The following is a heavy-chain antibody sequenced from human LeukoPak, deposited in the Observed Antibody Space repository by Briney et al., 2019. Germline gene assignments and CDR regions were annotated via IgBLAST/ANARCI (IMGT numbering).Heavy chain of an antibody. V-gene: IGHV3-23*01. D-gene: IGHD2-2*01. J-gene: IGHJ4*02. CDR3: ASPCTSCPGYGY. CDR1: GFTFSSYS. CDR2: VTGSGDTT. Sequence: GGSLRLSCAASGFTFSSYSMNWVRQAPGKGLEWVSTVTGSGDTTYYANSVKGRFTISRDNSKNTVFLQMISLRADDTAVYYCASPCTSCPGYGYWGQGTLVTVSS.